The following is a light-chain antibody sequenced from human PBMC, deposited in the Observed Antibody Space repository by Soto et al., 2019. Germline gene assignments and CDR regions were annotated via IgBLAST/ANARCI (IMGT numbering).Light chain of an antibody. CDR2: EVS. Sequence: QSVLTQPASVSGSPGQSITISCTGTSIDVGSYNLVSWYQQHPGKAPKLMIYEVSKRPSGVSNRLSGSKSGNTASLTISGLQAEDEADYYCCSYAGSSTFYVFGTGTKVTVL. CDR3: CSYAGSSTFYV. J-gene: IGLJ1*01. V-gene: IGLV2-23*02. CDR1: SIDVGSYNL.